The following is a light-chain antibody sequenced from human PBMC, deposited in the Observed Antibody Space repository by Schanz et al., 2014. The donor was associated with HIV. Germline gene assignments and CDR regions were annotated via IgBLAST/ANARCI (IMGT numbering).Light chain of an antibody. Sequence: EIVLTQSPGSLSLSPGGRATLSCGASQRLSSAYLAWYQQKLGQPPRLVIYATSTRAAGIPDRFSGTGSGTDFTLTISRLEPEDFAVYYCQQYGSSPQLTFGGGTKVEIK. CDR1: QRLSSAY. CDR3: QQYGSSPQLT. CDR2: ATS. V-gene: IGKV3-20*01. J-gene: IGKJ4*01.